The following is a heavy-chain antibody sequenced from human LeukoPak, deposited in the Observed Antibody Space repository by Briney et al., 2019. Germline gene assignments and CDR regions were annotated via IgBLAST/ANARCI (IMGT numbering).Heavy chain of an antibody. V-gene: IGHV3-23*01. J-gene: IGHJ4*02. CDR3: AKAPVTTCRGAFCYPFDY. Sequence: PGGSLRLSCAASGFTFSTYAMSWVRQAPGKGLEWVSAISGSGGTYYADSVKGRFTVSTDNSKNTLYLQMNRLRPEDAAVYYCAKAPVTTCRGAFCYPFDYWGQGTLVTVSS. CDR1: GFTFSTYA. D-gene: IGHD2-15*01. CDR2: ISGSGGT.